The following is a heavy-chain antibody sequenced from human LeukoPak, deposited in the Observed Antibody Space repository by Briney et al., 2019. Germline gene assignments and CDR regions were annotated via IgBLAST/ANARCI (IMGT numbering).Heavy chain of an antibody. CDR1: GFXFSSYA. D-gene: IGHD1-26*01. CDR2: ISSNGGST. J-gene: IGHJ4*02. CDR3: VKDWDLYSGSYGGDY. V-gene: IGHV3-64D*09. Sequence: GGSLRLSCSASGFXFSSYAIHWVRQAPGKGLEYVSAISSNGGSTYYADSVKGRFTISRDNSKNTLYLQMSSLRAEDTAVYYCVKDWDLYSGSYGGDYWGQGTLVTVSS.